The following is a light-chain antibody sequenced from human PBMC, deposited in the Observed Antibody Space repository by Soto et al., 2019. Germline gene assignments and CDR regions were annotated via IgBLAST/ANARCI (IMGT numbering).Light chain of an antibody. V-gene: IGKV3-15*01. J-gene: IGKJ1*01. CDR2: GAS. CDR3: QQYYNWPRT. Sequence: EIVMTQSPGTLSLSPGDTATLSCRASQSFGSDLAWYQQKPGQAPRLLIFGASARPTGIPARISGSGSGTEFTLTISSLRSEDFVVYFCQQYYNWPRTFGQGTKVEI. CDR1: QSFGSD.